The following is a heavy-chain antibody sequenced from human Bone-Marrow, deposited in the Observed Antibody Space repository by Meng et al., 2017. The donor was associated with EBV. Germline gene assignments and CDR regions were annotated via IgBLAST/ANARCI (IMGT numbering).Heavy chain of an antibody. CDR1: GYTFTGYY. J-gene: IGHJ4*02. D-gene: IGHD5-12*01. V-gene: IGHV1-2*02. CDR2: INPNSGGT. Sequence: QRVQSGAEVKMPGASLQVSCKASGYTFTGYYIHWVRQAPGQGLEWVGWINPNSGGTNYAEKFQGRVTMTRDTSITTAFMELSSLKSDDTAVYYCAMGLATDFDYWGQGTLVTVSS. CDR3: AMGLATDFDY.